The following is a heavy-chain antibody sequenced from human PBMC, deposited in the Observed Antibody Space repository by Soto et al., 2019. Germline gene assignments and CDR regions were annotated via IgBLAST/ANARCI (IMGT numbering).Heavy chain of an antibody. J-gene: IGHJ6*02. Sequence: QITLKESGPTLVKPTQTLTLTCTFSGFSLSISGVGVGWIRQPPGKALEWLALVFSNDDKRYSPSLRSRLTIARDTSKNQVVLIRTNIAPGDKAPYYCSHRRGSGLLGMDVWGQGPTVTVSS. CDR2: VFSNDDK. D-gene: IGHD3-10*01. CDR3: SHRRGSGLLGMDV. V-gene: IGHV2-5*01. CDR1: GFSLSISGVG.